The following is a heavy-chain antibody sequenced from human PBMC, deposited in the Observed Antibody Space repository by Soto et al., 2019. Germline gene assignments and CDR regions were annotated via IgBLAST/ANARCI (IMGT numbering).Heavy chain of an antibody. V-gene: IGHV5-51*01. J-gene: IGHJ4*02. CDR3: ARVTMVRGTNFDY. Sequence: LKISCKGSGYSFTSYWIGWLRQMPGKGLEWMGIIYPGDSDTRYSPSFQGQVTISADKSISTAYLQWSSLKASDTAMYYCARVTMVRGTNFDYWGQGTLVTVSS. CDR2: IYPGDSDT. D-gene: IGHD3-10*01. CDR1: GYSFTSYW.